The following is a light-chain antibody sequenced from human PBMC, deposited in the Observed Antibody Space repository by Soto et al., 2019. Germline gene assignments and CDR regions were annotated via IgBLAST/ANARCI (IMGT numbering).Light chain of an antibody. CDR2: GAS. CDR1: QSVSSN. Sequence: CAGEKCTLPCTASQSVSSNLAWYQQKPGQAPRLLIYGASTRATGIPARFSGSGSGTEFTLTISSLQPDYFATHYCQHYNSYSEAFGQGTKVDNK. V-gene: IGKV3-15*01. CDR3: QHYNSYSEA. J-gene: IGKJ1*01.